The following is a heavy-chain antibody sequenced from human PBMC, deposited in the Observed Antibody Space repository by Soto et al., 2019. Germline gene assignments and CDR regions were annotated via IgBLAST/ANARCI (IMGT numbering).Heavy chain of an antibody. Sequence: QVQLVQSGAEVKKPGASVKVSCKASGYTFTSYDINWVRQATGQGLEWMGWMNPNSGNTGYAQKFQGRVTMTRNTAISTAYMELSSLRSEDTAVYYCARADYYDRSGYLLPCGYWGQGTLVTVSS. V-gene: IGHV1-8*01. J-gene: IGHJ4*02. CDR2: MNPNSGNT. D-gene: IGHD3-22*01. CDR1: GYTFTSYD. CDR3: ARADYYDRSGYLLPCGY.